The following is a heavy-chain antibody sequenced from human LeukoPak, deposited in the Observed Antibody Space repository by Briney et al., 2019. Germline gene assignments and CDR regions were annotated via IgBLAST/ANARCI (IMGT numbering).Heavy chain of an antibody. CDR2: ISGSGGST. CDR1: AFTFSSYA. Sequence: GGSLRLSCAASAFTFSSYAMSWVRQAPGKGLEWVSAISGSGGSTYYADSVKGRFTISRDNSKNTLYLQMNSLRAEDTAVYYCAKVPLVYYDSSGYYHFDYWGQGTLVTVSS. V-gene: IGHV3-23*01. J-gene: IGHJ4*02. D-gene: IGHD3-22*01. CDR3: AKVPLVYYDSSGYYHFDY.